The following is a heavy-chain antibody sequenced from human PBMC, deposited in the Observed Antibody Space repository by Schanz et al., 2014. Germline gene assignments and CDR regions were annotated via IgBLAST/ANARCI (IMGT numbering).Heavy chain of an antibody. D-gene: IGHD4-17*01. V-gene: IGHV1-8*01. Sequence: QVQLVQSGAEVKKPGASVRVSCKASGYSFTTYDVNWVRQATGQGLEWMGWMNPTTGNRGYAQNFQGRVTMTRDTSLKTAYMEMTDLKFESAGLYYCPIHYGDRPSWGQGTLIAVSS. CDR1: GYSFTTYD. CDR2: MNPTTGNR. CDR3: PIHYGDRPS. J-gene: IGHJ4*02.